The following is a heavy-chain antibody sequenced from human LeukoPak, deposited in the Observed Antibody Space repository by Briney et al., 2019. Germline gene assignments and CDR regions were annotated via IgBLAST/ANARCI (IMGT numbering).Heavy chain of an antibody. CDR3: ARTGGTSAGNNWFDP. J-gene: IGHJ5*02. D-gene: IGHD6-13*01. V-gene: IGHV4-4*07. CDR2: IYRNGKT. Sequence: PSETLSLTCTVSGVSISSSQWSWIRQPAGRGLQWIGRIYRNGKTNYQPSLESRVSMSLDPSKNQFSLRLTSVTAADTAVYYCARTGGTSAGNNWFDPWGQGTLVTVSS. CDR1: GVSISSSQ.